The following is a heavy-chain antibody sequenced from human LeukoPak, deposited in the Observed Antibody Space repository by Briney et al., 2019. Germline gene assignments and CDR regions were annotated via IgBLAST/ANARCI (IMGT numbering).Heavy chain of an antibody. Sequence: GGSLRLSCAASGFTSSSYSMDAVRHGPGKGQERISYIGSSSSATSYADSVKGRLPISRTNARNSLSLQMNSLRDEAKPGYSFSRGRVEYWGQGTLVIVSS. CDR2: IGSSSSAT. D-gene: IGHD3-3*01. CDR3: SRGRVEY. V-gene: IGHV3-48*02. J-gene: IGHJ4*02. CDR1: GFTSSSYS.